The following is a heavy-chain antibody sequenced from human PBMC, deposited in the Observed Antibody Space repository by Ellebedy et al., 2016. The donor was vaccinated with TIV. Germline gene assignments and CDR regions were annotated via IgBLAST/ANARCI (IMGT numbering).Heavy chain of an antibody. D-gene: IGHD6-19*01. CDR1: GFTFSTYW. CDR2: VKQDGSEE. Sequence: GESLKISCVASGFTFSTYWMTWVRQAPGKGLEWVANVKQDGSEENYVDSVKGRFSISRDNTKNSLYVQMNSLRPEDTAVYYCARDQWLGRAYYFDYWGRGTLVTVSS. J-gene: IGHJ4*02. CDR3: ARDQWLGRAYYFDY. V-gene: IGHV3-7*01.